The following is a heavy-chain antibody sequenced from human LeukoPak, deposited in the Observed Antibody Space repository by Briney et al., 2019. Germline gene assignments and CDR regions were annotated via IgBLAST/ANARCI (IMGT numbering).Heavy chain of an antibody. CDR3: AKAGKYYDDFDY. V-gene: IGHV3-9*03. J-gene: IGHJ4*02. CDR2: ISWNSGSI. CDR1: GFTFDDYA. Sequence: LAGRSLRLFCAASGFTFDDYAMHWVRQAPGKGLEWVSGISWNSGSIGYADSVKGRFTISRDNARNSLYLQMNSLRAEDMALYYCAKAGKYYDDFDYWGQGTLVTVSS. D-gene: IGHD3-3*01.